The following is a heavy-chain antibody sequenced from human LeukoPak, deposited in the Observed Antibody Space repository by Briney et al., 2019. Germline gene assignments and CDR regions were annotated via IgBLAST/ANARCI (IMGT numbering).Heavy chain of an antibody. J-gene: IGHJ4*02. CDR1: GGSISSGGYY. V-gene: IGHV4-31*03. Sequence: PSETLSLTCTVSGGSISSGGYYWSWLRQHPGKGLEWIGYIYYSGSTYYNPSLKSRVTISVDTSKNQFSLKLSSVTAADTAVYYCARDSNWGTLFDYWGQGTLVTVSS. CDR2: IYYSGST. CDR3: ARDSNWGTLFDY. D-gene: IGHD7-27*01.